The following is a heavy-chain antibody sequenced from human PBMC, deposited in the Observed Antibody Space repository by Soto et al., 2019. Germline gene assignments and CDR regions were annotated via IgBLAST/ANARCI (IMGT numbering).Heavy chain of an antibody. J-gene: IGHJ5*02. D-gene: IGHD6-6*01. CDR1: GFTFSSYG. CDR2: ISYDGSNK. Sequence: LRLSCAASGFTFSSYGMHWVRQAPGKGLEWVAVISYDGSNKYYADSVKGRFTISRDNSKNTLYLQMNSLRAEDTAVYYCAKDPYSSSADNWFDPWGQGTLVTVSS. V-gene: IGHV3-30*18. CDR3: AKDPYSSSADNWFDP.